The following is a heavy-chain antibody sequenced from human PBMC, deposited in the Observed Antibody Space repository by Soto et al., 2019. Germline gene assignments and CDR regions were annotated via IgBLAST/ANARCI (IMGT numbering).Heavy chain of an antibody. Sequence: VQLVQSGAEVKKPGSSVKVSCKASGGTFSSYAINWVRQAPGQGLEWMGGVIPDFGTANYAHGFQGRVSITADESITTAYMELSSLRSEDTAVYYCARGPPGSSSWYWYFDLWGRGTLVSVSS. D-gene: IGHD6-19*01. CDR1: GGTFSSYA. J-gene: IGHJ2*01. V-gene: IGHV1-69*01. CDR2: VIPDFGTA. CDR3: ARGPPGSSSWYWYFDL.